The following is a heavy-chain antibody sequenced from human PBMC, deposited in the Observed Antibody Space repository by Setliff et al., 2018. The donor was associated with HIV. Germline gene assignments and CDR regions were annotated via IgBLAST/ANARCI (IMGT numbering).Heavy chain of an antibody. CDR2: VYHTGST. Sequence: SETLSLTCGGSGYSMSSGYYWGWIRQPPGKGLEWIGNVYHTGSTYYNPSLKSRVTISVDTSKNQFSLKLSSVIAADTAVYYCARHAAGPDGPFDYWGQGTLVTVSS. CDR1: GYSMSSGYY. J-gene: IGHJ4*02. CDR3: ARHAAGPDGPFDY. V-gene: IGHV4-38-2*01. D-gene: IGHD2-2*01.